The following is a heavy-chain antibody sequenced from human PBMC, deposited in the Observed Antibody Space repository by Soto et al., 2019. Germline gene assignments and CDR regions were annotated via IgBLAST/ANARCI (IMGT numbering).Heavy chain of an antibody. CDR2: IYWDDDK. Sequence: SGPTLVNPTQTLTLTCTFSGFSLSTSAVGVGWIRQPPGKALEWLAFIYWDDDKRYSPSLKSSLTITKDTSKNQVVLAMTNMDPVDTATYYCAHLVVAGLTYYFDIWGQGTMVTVSS. D-gene: IGHD2-15*01. CDR1: GFSLSTSAVG. J-gene: IGHJ3*02. CDR3: AHLVVAGLTYYFDI. V-gene: IGHV2-5*02.